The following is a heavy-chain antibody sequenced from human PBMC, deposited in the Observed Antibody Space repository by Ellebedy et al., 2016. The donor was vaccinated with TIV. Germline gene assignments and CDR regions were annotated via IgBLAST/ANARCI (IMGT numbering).Heavy chain of an antibody. CDR1: GGSISSSSYN. V-gene: IGHV4-39*01. D-gene: IGHD4-11*01. CDR3: ARLAIAVTNPLPDT. J-gene: IGHJ5*02. CDR2: IYYSGSA. Sequence: SETLSLTXTVSGGSISSSSYNWGWVRQSPGKGLEWIGSIYYSGSAHYNPSLKSGVAISVDTAKNESSLKLYSVTAADTAVYYCARLAIAVTNPLPDTWGQGILVTVSS.